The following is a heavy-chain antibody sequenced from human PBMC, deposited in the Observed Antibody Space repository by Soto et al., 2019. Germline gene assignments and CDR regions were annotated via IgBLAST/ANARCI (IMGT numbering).Heavy chain of an antibody. CDR1: GGSFSGYY. V-gene: IGHV4-34*01. D-gene: IGHD3-10*01. CDR2: INHSGST. CDR3: ARILYYYGSGSYYKNYMDV. Sequence: SETLSLTCAVYGGSFSGYYWSWIRQPPGKGLEWIGEINHSGSTNYNPSLKSRVTISVDTSKNQFSLKLSSVTAADTAVYYCARILYYYGSGSYYKNYMDVWGKGTTVTVPS. J-gene: IGHJ6*03.